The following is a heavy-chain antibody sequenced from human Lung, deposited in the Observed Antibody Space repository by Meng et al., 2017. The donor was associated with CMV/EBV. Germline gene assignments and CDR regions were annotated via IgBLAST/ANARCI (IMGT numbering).Heavy chain of an antibody. CDR2: IHYDESDK. Sequence: GESLKISCTASGFYFSDYGMHWVRQAPGKGLEWVTFIHYDESDKYYTDSVKGRFTISRDNSKKTLYLQMNSLRAEDTAVYYCARSYNGKYYPPYYYYYYGMDVWGQGXTVTVSS. D-gene: IGHD1-26*01. CDR3: ARSYNGKYYPPYYYYYYGMDV. J-gene: IGHJ6*02. CDR1: GFYFSDYG. V-gene: IGHV3-30*02.